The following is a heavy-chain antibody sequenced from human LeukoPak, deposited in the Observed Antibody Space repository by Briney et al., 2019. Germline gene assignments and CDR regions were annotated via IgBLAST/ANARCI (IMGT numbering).Heavy chain of an antibody. CDR3: ARPNYYDSSGYSEWFDP. V-gene: IGHV5-51*01. Sequence: GESLKISCKGSGYSFTSYWIGWVRQMPGKALEWMGIIYPGDSDTRYSPSFQGQVTISADKSISTAYLQWSSLKASDTAMYYCARPNYYDSSGYSEWFDPWGQGTLVTVSS. CDR1: GYSFTSYW. J-gene: IGHJ5*02. CDR2: IYPGDSDT. D-gene: IGHD3-22*01.